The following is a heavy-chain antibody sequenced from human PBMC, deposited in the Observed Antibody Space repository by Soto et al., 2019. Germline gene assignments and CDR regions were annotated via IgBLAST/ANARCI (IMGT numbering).Heavy chain of an antibody. J-gene: IGHJ4*02. Sequence: KVSCKASGYTFTSYYMHWVRQAPGQGLEWMGIINPSGGSTRYAQKFQGRVTMTRDTSTSTVYMELSSLRSEDTAGYYCARGLIYDSSGYYFDYWGQGTLVTVSS. CDR3: ARGLIYDSSGYYFDY. CDR2: INPSGGST. V-gene: IGHV1-46*01. CDR1: GYTFTSYY. D-gene: IGHD3-22*01.